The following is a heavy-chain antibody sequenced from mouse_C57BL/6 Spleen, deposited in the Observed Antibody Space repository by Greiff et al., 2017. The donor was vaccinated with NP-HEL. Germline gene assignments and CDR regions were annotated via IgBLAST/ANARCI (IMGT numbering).Heavy chain of an antibody. CDR2: IWGDGST. CDR3: AARSNWRDYYAMDY. Sequence: VKLVESGPGLVAPSQSLSITCTVSGFSLTSYGVSWVRQPPGKGLEWLGVIWGDGSTNYHSALISRLSISKDNSKSQVFLKLNSLQTDDTATYYCAARSNWRDYYAMDYWGQGTSVTVSS. J-gene: IGHJ4*01. CDR1: GFSLTSYG. D-gene: IGHD2-5*01. V-gene: IGHV2-3*01.